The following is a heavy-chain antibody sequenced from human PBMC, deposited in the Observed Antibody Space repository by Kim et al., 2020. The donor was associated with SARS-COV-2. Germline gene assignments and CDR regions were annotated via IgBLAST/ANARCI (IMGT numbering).Heavy chain of an antibody. V-gene: IGHV1-2*02. CDR2: VMPNSGAT. CDR3: ARAGRRSFYF. Sequence: ASVKVSCKASGYTFTGSYIHWVRQAPGQGLEWMGWVMPNSGATRYAQKFHGRVTMTRDTAIATVYMEVYNLRSDDTAVYYCARAGRRSFYFWGQGRRVSV. D-gene: IGHD3-10*01. CDR1: GYTFTGSY. J-gene: IGHJ3*01.